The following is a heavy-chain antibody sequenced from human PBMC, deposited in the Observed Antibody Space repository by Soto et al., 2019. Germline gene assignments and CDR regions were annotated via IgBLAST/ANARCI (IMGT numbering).Heavy chain of an antibody. Sequence: GASVKVSCKASGFTFTSSAVQWVRQARGQRLEWIGWIVVGSGNTNYAQKFQERVTITRDMSTSTAYMELSSLRSEDTAVYYCEAESLGFLEWHQVDYWGQGTLVTDYS. CDR1: GFTFTSSA. J-gene: IGHJ4*02. V-gene: IGHV1-58*01. CDR3: EAESLGFLEWHQVDY. CDR2: IVVGSGNT. D-gene: IGHD3-3*01.